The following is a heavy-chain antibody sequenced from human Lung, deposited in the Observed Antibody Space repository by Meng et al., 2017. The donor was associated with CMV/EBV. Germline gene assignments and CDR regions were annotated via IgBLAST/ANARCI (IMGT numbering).Heavy chain of an antibody. J-gene: IGHJ4*02. Sequence: GGSLRLXCTASGFTFANYEMNWVRQAPGKGLEWIAYIGTSGSTIYYADSVKGRFIISRDDAENSVYLQMNSLTDEDTALYYCAREEINCGGDCSVYWGQGXLVTVSS. D-gene: IGHD2-21*01. CDR2: IGTSGSTI. CDR1: GFTFANYE. CDR3: AREEINCGGDCSVY. V-gene: IGHV3-48*03.